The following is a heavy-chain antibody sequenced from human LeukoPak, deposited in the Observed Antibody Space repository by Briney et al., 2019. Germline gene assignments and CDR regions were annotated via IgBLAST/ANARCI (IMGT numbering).Heavy chain of an antibody. CDR3: AKAPRGYSRLFNDAFDI. V-gene: IGHV3-23*01. J-gene: IGHJ3*02. D-gene: IGHD5-18*01. Sequence: PGGSLRLSCTASGFTFSTYALSWVRQAPGKGLEWVSAISASGDATYYADSVKGRFTISRDNSKNTLYLQMNSLRAEDTAVYYCAKAPRGYSRLFNDAFDIWGQGTMVTVSS. CDR1: GFTFSTYA. CDR2: ISASGDAT.